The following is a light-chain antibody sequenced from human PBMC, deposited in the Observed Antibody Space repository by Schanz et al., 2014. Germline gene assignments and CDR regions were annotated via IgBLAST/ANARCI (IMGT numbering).Light chain of an antibody. CDR1: SSDVGAYNF. J-gene: IGLJ3*02. V-gene: IGLV2-8*01. CDR2: DVT. Sequence: QSALTQPPSASGSPGQSVTISCTGTSSDVGAYNFVSWYQQHPDKAPKLMIYDVTKRPSGVPDRFSGSKSGNTASLTVSGLQAEDEADYYCCSYAGSTNLRFGGGTKLTVL. CDR3: CSYAGSTNLR.